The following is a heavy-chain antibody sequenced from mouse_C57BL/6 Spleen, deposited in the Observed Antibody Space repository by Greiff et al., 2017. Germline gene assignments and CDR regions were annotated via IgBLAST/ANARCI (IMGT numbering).Heavy chain of an antibody. D-gene: IGHD1-1*01. CDR3: ARHDGCSRLTGIAMDY. CDR1: GFTFSSYG. Sequence: EVMLVESGGDLVKPGGSLKLSCAASGFTFSSYGMSWVRQTPDTRLEWVATISSGGSYTYYPVSVKGRFAISRENAKNTLYLQMSSLKSEDTAMYYCARHDGCSRLTGIAMDYWAQGTSVTVSS. CDR2: ISSGGSYT. J-gene: IGHJ4*01. V-gene: IGHV5-6*01.